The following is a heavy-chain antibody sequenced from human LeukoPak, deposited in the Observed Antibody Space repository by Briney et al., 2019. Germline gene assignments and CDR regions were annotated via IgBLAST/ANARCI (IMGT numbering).Heavy chain of an antibody. Sequence: NPSETLSLTCAVYGGSFSGYYWSWIRQPPGKGLECSGEINHSGSTNYNPSLKSRVSISVDTSKNQFSLKLSSVTAADTAVYYCASVRYDYVWGSYRSDTDDYWGQGTLVTVSS. CDR1: GGSFSGYY. J-gene: IGHJ4*02. V-gene: IGHV4-34*01. CDR2: INHSGST. CDR3: ASVRYDYVWGSYRSDTDDY. D-gene: IGHD3-16*02.